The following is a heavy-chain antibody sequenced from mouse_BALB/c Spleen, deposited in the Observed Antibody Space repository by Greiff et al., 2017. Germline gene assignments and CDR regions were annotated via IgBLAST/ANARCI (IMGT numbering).Heavy chain of an antibody. J-gene: IGHJ4*01. V-gene: IGHV1-15*01. CDR2: IDPETGGT. Sequence: QVQLQQSGAELVRPGASVTLSCKASGYTFTDYEMHWVKQTPVHGLEWIGAIDPETGGTAYNQKFKRKATLTVDKSSSTAYMQLSSLTSEDSAVYYCTIHSRDYWGQGTSVTVSS. CDR1: GYTFTDYE. CDR3: TIHSRDY.